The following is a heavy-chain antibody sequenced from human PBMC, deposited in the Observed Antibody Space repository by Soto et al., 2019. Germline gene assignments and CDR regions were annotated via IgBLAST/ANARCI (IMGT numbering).Heavy chain of an antibody. V-gene: IGHV3-23*01. CDR1: GFTFSSYA. CDR2: ISGSGGST. J-gene: IGHJ4*02. D-gene: IGHD6-19*01. CDR3: AKDRVAVAGTDYFDY. Sequence: GGSLRLSCAASGFTFSSYAMSWVRQAPGKGLEWVSAISGSGGSTYYADSVKGRFTISRDNSKNTLYLQMNSLRAEHTAVYYCAKDRVAVAGTDYFDYWGQGTLVTVSS.